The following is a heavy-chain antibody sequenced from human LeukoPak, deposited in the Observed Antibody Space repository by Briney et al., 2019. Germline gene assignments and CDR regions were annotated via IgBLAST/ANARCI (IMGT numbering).Heavy chain of an antibody. CDR2: IHSTSRDI. Sequence: GGSLRLSCEASGFTFSAYAMTWVRQAPGKGPEWVSYIHSTSRDIYYADSVRGRFTISRDNAKNSLSLQMNSLRDELTAVYYCARELSYSDSSGYFWSAMDVWGQGTTVTVSS. CDR3: ARELSYSDSSGYFWSAMDV. D-gene: IGHD3-22*01. CDR1: GFTFSAYA. V-gene: IGHV3-48*02. J-gene: IGHJ6*02.